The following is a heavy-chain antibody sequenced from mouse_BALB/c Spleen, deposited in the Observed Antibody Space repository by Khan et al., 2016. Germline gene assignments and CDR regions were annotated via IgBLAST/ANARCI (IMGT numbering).Heavy chain of an antibody. Sequence: EVKLLEPGGGLVQPGGFLKLSCAASEVDFRRYWMSWDRQAPGKGLELIGQNNPHSRTINYTPSLRDKFTISRETAKNTQYMEMSKVRSEETDPSSCASACDYGYLAYWG. CDR1: EVDFRRYW. J-gene: IGHJ3*01. CDR3: ASACDYGYLAY. D-gene: IGHD2-4*01. CDR2: NNPHSRTI. V-gene: IGHV4-1*02.